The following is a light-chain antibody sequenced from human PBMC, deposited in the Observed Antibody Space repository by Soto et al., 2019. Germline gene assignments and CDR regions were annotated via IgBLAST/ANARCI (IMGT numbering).Light chain of an antibody. CDR2: GAS. CDR1: QSVSSSY. J-gene: IGKJ3*01. V-gene: IGKV3-20*01. CDR3: QQYGSSPRT. Sequence: NVLTQSPGTLSLSPGERATLACSASQSVSSSYLAWYQQKPGQAPRLLIYGASSRATGIPDRFSGSGSGTDFTLTISRLEPEDFAVYYCQQYGSSPRTFGPGTMVDVK.